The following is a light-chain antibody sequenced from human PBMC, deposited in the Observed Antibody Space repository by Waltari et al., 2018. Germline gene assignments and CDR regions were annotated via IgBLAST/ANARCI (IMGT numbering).Light chain of an antibody. CDR3: QSYDSSLSAVV. CDR1: SSNIGAGYA. V-gene: IGLV1-40*01. Sequence: QSVLTPPPSVSGAPGQRVTISCTGSSSNIGAGYAVHWYQQLPGTAPKLLIYGNSNRPSGVPDRFSGSKSGTSASLAITGLQAEDEADYYCQSYDSSLSAVVFGGGTKLTVL. CDR2: GNS. J-gene: IGLJ2*01.